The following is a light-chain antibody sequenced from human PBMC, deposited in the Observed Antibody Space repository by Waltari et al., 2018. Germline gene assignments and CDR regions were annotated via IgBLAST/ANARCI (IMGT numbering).Light chain of an antibody. J-gene: IGLJ2*01. CDR2: GKN. CDR3: NSRDTNXXHXX. CDR1: SLRSYY. Sequence: SSELTQDPXXXVALGQTVRITCXGASLRSYYASWYQQKPGQAPVLVLYGKNNRPSGIPXXXXXSSSGNTASLTISGTQXEDEADXYCNSRDTNXXHXXFGGGTKLTVL. V-gene: IGLV3-19*01.